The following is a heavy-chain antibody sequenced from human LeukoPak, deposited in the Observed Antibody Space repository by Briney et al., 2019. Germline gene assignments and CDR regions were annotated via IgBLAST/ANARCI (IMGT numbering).Heavy chain of an antibody. V-gene: IGHV4-59*01. CDR3: ARDAGGGNWFDP. D-gene: IGHD3-10*01. CDR2: TSHSGST. J-gene: IGHJ5*02. Sequence: SETLSLTCTVSGGSISSYYWSWIRQPPGKGLEWIGFTSHSGSTNYNPSLKSRVTISVATSKNQFSLKLSSVTAADTAVYYCARDAGGGNWFDPWGQGTLVTVSS. CDR1: GGSISSYY.